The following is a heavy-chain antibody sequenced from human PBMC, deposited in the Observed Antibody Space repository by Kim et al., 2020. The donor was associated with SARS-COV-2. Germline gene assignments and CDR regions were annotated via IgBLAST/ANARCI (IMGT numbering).Heavy chain of an antibody. D-gene: IGHD3-10*01. J-gene: IGHJ5*02. CDR2: IWYGGSTK. Sequence: GGSLRLSCAASGFTFSSYDMHWVRQAPGKGLEWVAVIWYGGSTKYNADLVKRRFTISRDNTKHTLQMQMNSLRAEDTALYYGARHWRVQGDDWFHRWRQG. CDR1: GFTFSSYD. CDR3: ARHWRVQGDDWFHR. V-gene: IGHV3-33*08.